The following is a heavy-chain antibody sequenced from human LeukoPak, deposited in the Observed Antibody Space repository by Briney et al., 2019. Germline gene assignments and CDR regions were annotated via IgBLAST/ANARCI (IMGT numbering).Heavy chain of an antibody. CDR1: GGSISSGGYS. Sequence: SETLSLTCTVSGGSISSGGYSWSWIRQPPGKGLEWIGYIYHSGSTYYNPSLKSRVTISVDRSKNQFSLKLSSVTAADTAVYYCARDATTRGYFDYWGQGTLVTVSS. CDR2: IYHSGST. CDR3: ARDATTRGYFDY. D-gene: IGHD4-17*01. V-gene: IGHV4-30-2*01. J-gene: IGHJ4*02.